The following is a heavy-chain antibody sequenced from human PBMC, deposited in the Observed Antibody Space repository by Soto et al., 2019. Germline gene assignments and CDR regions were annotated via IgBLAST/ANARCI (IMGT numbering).Heavy chain of an antibody. V-gene: IGHV1-69*01. D-gene: IGHD5-12*01. CDR2: IIPIFGTA. CDR3: ARGGRDGYKSGVPFDL. CDR1: GGTFSSYA. Sequence: QVQLVQSGAEVKKPGSSVKVSCKASGGTFSSYAISWVRQAPGQGLEWMGGIIPIFGTANYAQKFQGRVTITADESTSTAYMELSSLRSEDKAVYYCARGGRDGYKSGVPFDLWGRGTLVTVSS. J-gene: IGHJ2*01.